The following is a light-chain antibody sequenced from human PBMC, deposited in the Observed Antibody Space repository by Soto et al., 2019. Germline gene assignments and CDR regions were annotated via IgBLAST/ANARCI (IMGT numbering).Light chain of an antibody. Sequence: QSVLTQPASVSGSTGQSITISCTGTSTDVGGYNYVSWYQQHPGKAPKLMIYDVSNRPSGISNRFSGSMSGNTASLTISGLQADDEAYYYCSSYTSISALYVFGTGTKVTVL. J-gene: IGLJ1*01. CDR2: DVS. CDR1: STDVGGYNY. CDR3: SSYTSISALYV. V-gene: IGLV2-14*01.